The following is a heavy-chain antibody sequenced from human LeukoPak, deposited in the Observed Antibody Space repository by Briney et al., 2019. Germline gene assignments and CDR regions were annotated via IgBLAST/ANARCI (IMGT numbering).Heavy chain of an antibody. CDR1: GGSISSYY. CDR3: ARDEGYTTGFDRDY. D-gene: IGHD1-1*01. CDR2: IYYSGST. V-gene: IGHV4-59*12. J-gene: IGHJ4*02. Sequence: SETLSLTCTVSGGSISSYYWSWIRQPPGKGLEWIGYIYYSGSTNYNPSLKSRVTISIDTSKNQFSLRLSSMTAADTAVYYCARDEGYTTGFDRDYWGQGTLVAVSS.